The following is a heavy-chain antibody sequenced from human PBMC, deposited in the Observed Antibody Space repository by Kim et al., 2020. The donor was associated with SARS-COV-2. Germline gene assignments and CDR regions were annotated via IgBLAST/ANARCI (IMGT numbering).Heavy chain of an antibody. CDR3: ASAQDLIWFDP. V-gene: IGHV4-34*01. J-gene: IGHJ5*02. Sequence: SESLSLTCAVYGGSFSGYYWSWIRQPPVKGLEWIGEITHSGSTNYNPSLKSRVPISVDTSKNQFSLKLSSVTAADPAVYYCASAQDLIWFDPWGQGTLVT. CDR2: ITHSGST. CDR1: GGSFSGYY.